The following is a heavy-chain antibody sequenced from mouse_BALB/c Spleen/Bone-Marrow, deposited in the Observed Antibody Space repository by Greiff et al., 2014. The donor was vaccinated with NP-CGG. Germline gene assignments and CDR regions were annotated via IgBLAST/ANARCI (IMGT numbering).Heavy chain of an antibody. CDR3: TRGRTWDFDY. J-gene: IGHJ2*01. V-gene: IGHV1S81*02. D-gene: IGHD4-1*01. Sequence: QVQLQQPGAELVKPGTSVKLSCKASGYTFTTYYMYWVKQRPGQGLEWIGEINPNNGGTNFKEKFESKATLTVDESSSTAYMQLSSLTSEDSAVYYCTRGRTWDFDYWGQGTTLTVSS. CDR2: INPNNGGT. CDR1: GYTFTTYY.